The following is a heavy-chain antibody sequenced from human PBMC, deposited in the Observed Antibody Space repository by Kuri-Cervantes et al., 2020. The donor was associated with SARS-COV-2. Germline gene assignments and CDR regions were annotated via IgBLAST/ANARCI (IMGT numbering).Heavy chain of an antibody. CDR2: IYYSGST. J-gene: IGHJ6*03. CDR3: ARDQGGYYMDV. D-gene: IGHD3-16*01. V-gene: IGHV4-39*07. Sequence: GSLRLSCTVSGGSISSSSYYWGWIRQPPGKGLEWIGSIYYSGSTYYNPSLKSRVTISVDTSKNQFSLKLSSVTAADTAVYYCARDQGGYYMDVWGKGTMVTVSS. CDR1: GGSISSSSYY.